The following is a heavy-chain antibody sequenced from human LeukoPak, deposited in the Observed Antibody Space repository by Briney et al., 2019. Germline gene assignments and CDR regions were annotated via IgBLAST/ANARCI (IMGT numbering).Heavy chain of an antibody. Sequence: ASVKVSCKASGYTFTGYYMHWVRQAPGQGLEWMGRINPNSGGANYAQKFQGRVTMTRDTSISTAYMELSRLRSDDTAVYYCARDFGLLGAYAFDIWGQGTMVTVSS. CDR1: GYTFTGYY. V-gene: IGHV1-2*06. CDR2: INPNSGGA. CDR3: ARDFGLLGAYAFDI. J-gene: IGHJ3*02. D-gene: IGHD3/OR15-3a*01.